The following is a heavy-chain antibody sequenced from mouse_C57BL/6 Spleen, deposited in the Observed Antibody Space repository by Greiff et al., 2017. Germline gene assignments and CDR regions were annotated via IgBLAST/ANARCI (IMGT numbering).Heavy chain of an antibody. V-gene: IGHV1-85*01. CDR3: ARKGLYYGSSYDYFDY. CDR2: IYPRDGST. Sequence: VKLQESGPELVKPGASVKLSCKASGYTFTSYDINWVKQRPGQGLEWIGWIYPRDGSTKYNEKFKGKATLTVDTSSSTAYMELHSLTSEDSAVYFCARKGLYYGSSYDYFDYWGQGTTLTVSS. J-gene: IGHJ2*01. D-gene: IGHD1-1*01. CDR1: GYTFTSYD.